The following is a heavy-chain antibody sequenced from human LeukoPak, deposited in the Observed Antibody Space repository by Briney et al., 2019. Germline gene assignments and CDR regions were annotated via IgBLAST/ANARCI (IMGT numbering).Heavy chain of an antibody. CDR3: ASPRGAIGHLNY. J-gene: IGHJ4*02. CDR2: ISSSSSYI. D-gene: IGHD4/OR15-4a*01. Sequence: PGGSLRLSCAASGFTFSSYSVNWVRQAPGKGLEWVSSISSSSSYIYYADSVKGRFTISRDNAKNSLYLQMNSLRAEDTAVYYCASPRGAIGHLNYWGQGTLVTVSS. V-gene: IGHV3-21*01. CDR1: GFTFSSYS.